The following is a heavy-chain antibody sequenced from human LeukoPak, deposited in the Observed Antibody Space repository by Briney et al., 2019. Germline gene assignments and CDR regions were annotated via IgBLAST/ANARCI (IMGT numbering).Heavy chain of an antibody. V-gene: IGHV4-34*01. D-gene: IGHD1-20*01. CDR2: INHSGST. CDR3: AREVRYNWNYYYYYMDV. J-gene: IGHJ6*03. CDR1: GFTFSDYS. Sequence: GSLRLSCAASGFTFSDYSMNWIRQPPGKGLEWIGEINHSGSTNYNPSLKSRVTISVDTSKNQFSLKLNSVTAADTAVYYCAREVRYNWNYYYYYMDVWGKGTTVTVSS.